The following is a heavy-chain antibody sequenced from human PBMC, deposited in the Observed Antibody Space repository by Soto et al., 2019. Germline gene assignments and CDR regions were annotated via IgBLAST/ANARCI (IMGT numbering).Heavy chain of an antibody. V-gene: IGHV1-3*04. CDR2: ISIGKGNT. CDR1: GYIFTNYN. CDR3: AILMGRYYYGSGLPLDP. D-gene: IGHD3-10*01. J-gene: IGHJ5*02. Sequence: GASVKVSCKTSGYIFTNYNMHWVRQAPGQGLEWMGWISIGKGNTYYPQKFQGRFTITRDTSASIAYMELSGLKASDTAMYYCAILMGRYYYGSGLPLDPWGQGTLVTVSS.